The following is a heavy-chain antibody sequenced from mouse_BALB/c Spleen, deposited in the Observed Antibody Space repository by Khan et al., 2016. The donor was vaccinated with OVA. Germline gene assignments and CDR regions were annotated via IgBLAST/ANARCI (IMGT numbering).Heavy chain of an antibody. D-gene: IGHD2-12*01. J-gene: IGHJ2*01. Sequence: EVELVESGGGLVQPGGSRKLSCAASGYTFNSYGMHWVRQAPEKGLEWVAYISGDSNTVYYTDTVKGRFTISRDNSKNTLFLQMTSLMSEDTAMYYCATSYCYGYYFDYWGPGTTLTVS. CDR2: ISGDSNTV. CDR1: GYTFNSYG. V-gene: IGHV5-17*02. CDR3: ATSYCYGYYFDY.